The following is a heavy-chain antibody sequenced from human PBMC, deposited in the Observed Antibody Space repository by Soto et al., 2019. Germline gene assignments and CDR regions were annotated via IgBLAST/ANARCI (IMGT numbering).Heavy chain of an antibody. Sequence: GSLRLSCAASGFTFSSYAMHWVRQAPGKGLDYVSAISSNGGSTYYADSVKGRFTISRDNSKNTLYLQMGSLRAEDMAVYYCARSDSYGSGSPSYYYGMDVWGQGTTVTVSS. CDR3: ARSDSYGSGSPSYYYGMDV. CDR1: GFTFSSYA. CDR2: ISSNGGST. V-gene: IGHV3-64*02. D-gene: IGHD3-10*01. J-gene: IGHJ6*02.